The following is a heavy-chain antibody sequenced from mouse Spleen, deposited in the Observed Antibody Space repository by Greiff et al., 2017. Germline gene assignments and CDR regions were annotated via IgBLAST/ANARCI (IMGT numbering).Heavy chain of an antibody. CDR2: IYPRSGNT. J-gene: IGHJ4*01. CDR3: ARSRKGGAMDY. Sequence: VMLVESGAELARPGASVKLSCKASGYTFTSYGITWVEQRTGQGLEWIGEIYPRSGNTYYNEKFRGKATLTADKSSSTAYMELRSLTSEDSAVYFCARSRKGGAMDYWGQGTSVTVSS. V-gene: IGHV1-81*01. CDR1: GYTFTSYG.